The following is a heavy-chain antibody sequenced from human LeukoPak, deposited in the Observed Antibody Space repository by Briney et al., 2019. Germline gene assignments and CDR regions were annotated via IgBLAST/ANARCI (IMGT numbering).Heavy chain of an antibody. CDR2: ISAYNGNT. J-gene: IGHJ5*02. CDR3: ARVEILGSSSGGWFDP. V-gene: IGHV1-18*01. CDR1: GYTFTSYG. D-gene: IGHD6-6*01. Sequence: ASVKVSCKASGYTFTSYGISWVRQAPGQGLEWMGWISAYNGNTNYAHKLQGRVTMTTDTSTSTAYMELRSLRSDDTAVYYCARVEILGSSSGGWFDPWGQGTLVTVSS.